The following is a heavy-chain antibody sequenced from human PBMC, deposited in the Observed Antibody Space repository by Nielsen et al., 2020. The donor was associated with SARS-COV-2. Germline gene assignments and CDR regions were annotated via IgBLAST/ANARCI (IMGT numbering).Heavy chain of an antibody. CDR1: GGSISSHEYY. D-gene: IGHD3-16*01. CDR3: ARDRQGYMYDWGMDI. CDR2: IYYSGNT. Sequence: SETLSLTCSVSGGSISSHEYYWSWIRQSPGRGLEWIGYIYYSGNTYYNPSLKSRVTISVDTSRNQFSLRLDSVTAADTAQYYCARDRQGYMYDWGMDIWGQGTTVTVSS. J-gene: IGHJ6*02. V-gene: IGHV4-30-4*01.